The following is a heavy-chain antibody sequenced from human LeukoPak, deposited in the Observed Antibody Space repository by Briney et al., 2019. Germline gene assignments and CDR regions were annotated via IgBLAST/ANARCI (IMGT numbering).Heavy chain of an antibody. V-gene: IGHV4-38-2*01. CDR2: VHHSGST. CDR1: GYSISSGYY. CDR3: ARGPPYMTAWSRVDY. J-gene: IGHJ4*02. Sequence: SETLSLTCAVSGYSISSGYYWGWIRQPPGKGLAWLGIVHHSGSTYYNPSLKSRVTISADTSKNQFSLNLSSVTAADTAVYYCARGPPYMTAWSRVDYWGQGTLVTVSS. D-gene: IGHD1-1*01.